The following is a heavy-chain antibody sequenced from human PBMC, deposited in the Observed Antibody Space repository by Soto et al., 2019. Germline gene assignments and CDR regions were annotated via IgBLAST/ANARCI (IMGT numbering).Heavy chain of an antibody. CDR2: ISGSGGST. Sequence: EVQLLESGGGLVQPGGSLRLSCAASGFTFSSYAMSWVRQAPGKGLEGVSAISGSGGSTYYADSVKGRFTISRDNSKNKLYLQMNSLRAEDTAVYYCAKDKRSWPTVRYYFDYWGQGTLVTVSS. CDR3: AKDKRSWPTVRYYFDY. CDR1: GFTFSSYA. J-gene: IGHJ4*02. D-gene: IGHD6-13*01. V-gene: IGHV3-23*01.